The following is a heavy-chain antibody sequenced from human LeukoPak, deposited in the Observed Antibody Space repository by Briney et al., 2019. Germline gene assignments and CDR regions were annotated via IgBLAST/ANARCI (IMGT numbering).Heavy chain of an antibody. CDR1: GFTVSSNY. CDR2: ISWNSGSI. D-gene: IGHD1-26*01. V-gene: IGHV3-48*04. J-gene: IGHJ4*02. CDR3: ARQSSGRYSGPFDY. Sequence: GGSLRLSCAASGFTVSSNYMSWVRQAPGKGLEWVSGISWNSGSIGYADSVKGRFTISRDNAKNSLYLQMNSLRAEDTAVYYCARQSSGRYSGPFDYWGLGTLVTVSS.